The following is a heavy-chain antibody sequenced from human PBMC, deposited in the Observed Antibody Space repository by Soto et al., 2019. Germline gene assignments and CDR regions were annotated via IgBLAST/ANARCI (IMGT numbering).Heavy chain of an antibody. CDR2: IRSKGYGGTI. Sequence: GYLRLSCTASGFTCGEYMMSWVRQAPGKGLEWVGFIRSKGYGGTIQYAASVQGRFTISGDDSKSIAYLQMNSLKTEDTAVYYCTRDGPGCRGGSCSEAWGDVTLVTASS. V-gene: IGHV3-49*04. J-gene: IGHJ5*01. D-gene: IGHD2-15*01. CDR3: TRDGPGCRGGSCSEA. CDR1: GFTCGEYM.